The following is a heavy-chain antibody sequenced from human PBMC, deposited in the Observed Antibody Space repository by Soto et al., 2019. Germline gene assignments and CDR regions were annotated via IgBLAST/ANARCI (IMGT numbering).Heavy chain of an antibody. CDR2: IYPGDSDP. D-gene: IGHD6-13*01. J-gene: IGHJ3*02. CDR1: GYSFTSYW. V-gene: IGHV5-51*01. CDR3: ARQAYSSSWYAFDI. Sequence: GESLKISCKGSGYSFTSYWIGWVRQMPGKGLEWMGIIYPGDSDPRYSPSFQGQVTISADKSIRTAYLQGSSLKASDTAMYYCARQAYSSSWYAFDIWGQGTMVTVSS.